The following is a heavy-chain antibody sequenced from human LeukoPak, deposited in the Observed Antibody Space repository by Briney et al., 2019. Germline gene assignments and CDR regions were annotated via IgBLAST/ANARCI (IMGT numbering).Heavy chain of an antibody. J-gene: IGHJ3*02. CDR3: ARAPVLRYFDWFHPDAFDI. V-gene: IGHV3-21*01. CDR2: ISSSSSYI. D-gene: IGHD3-9*01. Sequence: GGSLRLSCAASGFTFSSYSMNWVRQAPGKGLEWVSSISSSSSYIYYADSVKGRFTISRDNAKNSLYLQMNSLRAEDTAVHYCARAPVLRYFDWFHPDAFDIWGQGTMVTVSS. CDR1: GFTFSSYS.